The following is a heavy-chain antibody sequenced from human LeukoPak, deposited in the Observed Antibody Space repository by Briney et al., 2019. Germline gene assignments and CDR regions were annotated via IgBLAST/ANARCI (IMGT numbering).Heavy chain of an antibody. Sequence: GGSLRLSCAASGFTFSTSAMTWVRQSPGKGLEWVSCIGNSAGSTYYADSVKGRFTISRDNSKNTLYLQMNSLRDEDTAVYYCAKVGRADDYYFDYWGQGTLVTVSS. D-gene: IGHD3-3*01. CDR1: GFTFSTSA. CDR2: IGNSAGST. V-gene: IGHV3-23*01. CDR3: AKVGRADDYYFDY. J-gene: IGHJ4*02.